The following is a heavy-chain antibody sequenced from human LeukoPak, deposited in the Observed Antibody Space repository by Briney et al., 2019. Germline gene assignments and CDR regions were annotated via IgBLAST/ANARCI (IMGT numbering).Heavy chain of an antibody. V-gene: IGHV4-34*01. CDR2: INHSGST. Sequence: SETLSLTCAVYGGSFSGYYWSWIRQPPGKGLEWIGEINHSGSTNYNPSLKSRVTISVDTSKNQFSLNLNSVTAADTAVYYCAKSNGYGLVDIWGQGTVVTVSS. CDR3: AKSNGYGLVDI. D-gene: IGHD3-10*01. CDR1: GGSFSGYY. J-gene: IGHJ3*02.